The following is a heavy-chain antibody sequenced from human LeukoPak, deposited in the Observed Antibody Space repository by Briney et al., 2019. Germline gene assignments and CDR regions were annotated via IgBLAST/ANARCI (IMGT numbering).Heavy chain of an antibody. D-gene: IGHD3-3*01. J-gene: IGHJ5*01. V-gene: IGHV4-34*01. CDR1: GGSFSNYY. CDR3: ARGRLTIFGVVSTTSGRFDS. Sequence: SETLSLTCGVDGGSFSNYYWSWIRQSPGRGLEWIGEVNDRGDTDYNPSLKSRVTISLDTSKNEFYLRLSSVTAAHTSVYYCARGRLTIFGVVSTTSGRFDSWGQGTLVTVSS. CDR2: VNDRGDT.